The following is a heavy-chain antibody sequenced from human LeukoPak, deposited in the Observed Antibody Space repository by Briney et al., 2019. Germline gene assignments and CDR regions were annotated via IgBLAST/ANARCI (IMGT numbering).Heavy chain of an antibody. J-gene: IGHJ6*02. CDR2: ISAYNGNT. D-gene: IGHD1-26*01. Sequence: ASVKVSCKASGYTFTSYGISWVRQAPGQGLEWMGWISAYNGNTNYAQKLQGRVTMTTDTPTSTAYMELRSLRSDDTAVYYCARDLAGGSYSPYYNYGMDVWGQGTTVTVSS. CDR1: GYTFTSYG. V-gene: IGHV1-18*01. CDR3: ARDLAGGSYSPYYNYGMDV.